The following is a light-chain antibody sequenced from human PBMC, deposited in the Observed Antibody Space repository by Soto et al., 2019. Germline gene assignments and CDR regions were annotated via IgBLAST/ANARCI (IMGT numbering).Light chain of an antibody. J-gene: IGKJ5*01. Sequence: DIQMTRSPYSQSASVGDRVTITCQASQNINNYLNWYQQKPGRAPKLLIYDASNLEAGVPSRFRGSGSGTDFTFTISRLQPEDIATYYCQQYENLPTFGQGTRLEIK. CDR3: QQYENLPT. V-gene: IGKV1-33*01. CDR1: QNINNY. CDR2: DAS.